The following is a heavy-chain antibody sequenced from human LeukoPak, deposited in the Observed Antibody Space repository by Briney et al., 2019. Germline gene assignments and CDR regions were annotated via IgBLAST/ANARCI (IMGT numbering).Heavy chain of an antibody. Sequence: SETLSLTCTVSGDSISNSRYYWGWIRQPPGKGLEWIGTIYYSGDTYYNPSLKSRVTISVDTSKNQFPLKLTSVTAADTAVYYCARLHYESSGYPNYYYYMDVWGKGTTVTVSS. V-gene: IGHV4-39*01. CDR1: GDSISNSRYY. CDR3: ARLHYESSGYPNYYYYMDV. CDR2: IYYSGDT. J-gene: IGHJ6*03. D-gene: IGHD3-22*01.